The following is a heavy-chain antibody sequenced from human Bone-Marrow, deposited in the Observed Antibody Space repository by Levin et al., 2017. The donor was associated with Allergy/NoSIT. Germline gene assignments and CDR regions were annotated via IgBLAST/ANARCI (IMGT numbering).Heavy chain of an antibody. J-gene: IGHJ6*03. CDR3: ARDAGGQYYYFYMDV. CDR2: IWSDGSKQ. V-gene: IGHV3-33*01. CDR1: GFTFRTYA. D-gene: IGHD3-16*01. Sequence: LSLTCAASGFTFRTYAIHWVRQAPGKGLEWVAVIWSDGSKQYYADSVEGRFTISRDNSNNTLYLQMNTLRAEDTAVYFCARDAGGQYYYFYMDVWGKGTTVTVSS.